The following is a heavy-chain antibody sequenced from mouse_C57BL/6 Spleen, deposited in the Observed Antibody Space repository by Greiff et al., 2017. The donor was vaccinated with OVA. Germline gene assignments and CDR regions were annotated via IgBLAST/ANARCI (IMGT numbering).Heavy chain of an antibody. V-gene: IGHV5-9*01. CDR2: ISGGGGNT. Sequence: EVKVVESGGGLVKPGGSLKLSCAASGFTFSSYTMSWVRQTPEKRLEWVATISGGGGNTYYPDSVKGRFTISRDNAKNTLYLQMSRLRSEDTALYYCARHGGYSSFAYWGQGTLVTVSA. CDR3: ARHGGYSSFAY. D-gene: IGHD2-3*01. J-gene: IGHJ3*01. CDR1: GFTFSSYT.